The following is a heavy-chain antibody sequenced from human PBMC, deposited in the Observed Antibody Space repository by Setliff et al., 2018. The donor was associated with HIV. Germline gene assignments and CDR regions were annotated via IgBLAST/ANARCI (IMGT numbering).Heavy chain of an antibody. Sequence: KTSETLSLTCTVSGGSINSHYWSWIRQPPGKGLEYIGYIYFTGITNYNPSLQSRVTISIDTTKKQLFLRVRSVTAADTAVYYCARGGYSSKWYSWFDPWGQGTLVTVS. CDR1: GGSINSHY. J-gene: IGHJ5*01. CDR3: ARGGYSSKWYSWFDP. V-gene: IGHV4-59*11. D-gene: IGHD2-2*01. CDR2: IYFTGIT.